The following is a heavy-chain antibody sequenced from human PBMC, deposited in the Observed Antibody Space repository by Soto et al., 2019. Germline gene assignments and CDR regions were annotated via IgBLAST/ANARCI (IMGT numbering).Heavy chain of an antibody. D-gene: IGHD3-16*01. CDR1: GHIFVNYG. J-gene: IGHJ6*02. V-gene: IGHV1-18*01. CDR3: VMVDNYVTPTPQDV. CDR2: ISPYTGNT. Sequence: QVQPVQSGDEVKKPGASVKVSCKASGHIFVNYGIAWVRQAPGQGLEWMGWISPYTGNTHSATKAQGRLTMTTDTSTSTAYMDLGSLTSDDTAVYYCVMVDNYVTPTPQDVWGQGTTVTVSS.